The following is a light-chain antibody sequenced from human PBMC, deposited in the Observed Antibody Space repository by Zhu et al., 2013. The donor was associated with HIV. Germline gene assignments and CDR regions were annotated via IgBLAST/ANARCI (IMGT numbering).Light chain of an antibody. J-gene: IGKJ1*01. CDR2: DAS. CDR3: QQRSTWPWT. CDR1: QSVGLNY. V-gene: IGKV3-11*01. Sequence: EIVLTQSPGTLSLSPGERATLSCRASQSVGLNYLAWYQQKPGQAPRLLVYDASNRATGIPARFSGSGSGTDFTLTISSLEPEDFAVYYCQQRSTWPWTFGQGTKVE.